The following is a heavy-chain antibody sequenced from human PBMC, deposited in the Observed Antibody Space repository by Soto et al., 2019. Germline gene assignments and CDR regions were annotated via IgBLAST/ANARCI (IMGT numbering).Heavy chain of an antibody. V-gene: IGHV5-51*01. CDR3: ARRLYGGNSMVYAFDI. D-gene: IGHD2-21*02. CDR1: GYSFTSYW. J-gene: IGHJ3*02. Sequence: GESLKLSCKGSGYSFTSYWIGWVRQMPGKGLEWMGIIYPGDSDTRYSPSFQGQVTISADKSISTAYLQWSSLKASDTAMYYCARRLYGGNSMVYAFDIWGQGTMVTVSS. CDR2: IYPGDSDT.